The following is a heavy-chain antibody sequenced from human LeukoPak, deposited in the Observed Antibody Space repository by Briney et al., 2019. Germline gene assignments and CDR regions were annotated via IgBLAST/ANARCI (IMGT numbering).Heavy chain of an antibody. J-gene: IGHJ3*02. V-gene: IGHV3-30*18. CDR3: AKDLSPETGDAFEI. D-gene: IGHD1-14*01. Sequence: GGSLRLSCAASGFTFSTYAMHWVRQAPGRGLEWVAVVSGDGDGKYYVDSVKGRFTISRDNSKNTLYLQMNSLRAEDTAVYYCAKDLSPETGDAFEIWGQGTVVTVSS. CDR1: GFTFSTYA. CDR2: VSGDGDGK.